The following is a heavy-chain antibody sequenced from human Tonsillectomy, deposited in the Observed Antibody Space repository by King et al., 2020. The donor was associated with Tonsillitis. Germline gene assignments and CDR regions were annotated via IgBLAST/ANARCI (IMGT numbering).Heavy chain of an antibody. CDR1: GFTFSSYS. D-gene: IGHD3-3*01. J-gene: IGHJ6*02. CDR3: ARFGRPTIFGANGMDV. CDR2: ISMSSCFI. Sequence: VQLVQSGGGLVKPGRSLRLSCAASGFTFSSYSMNWVSQAPGKGLEWVFSISMSSCFIYYADLVKGRFTISRDNAKNSLSWQMNSQRAEDTAVYYCARFGRPTIFGANGMDVWGQGTTVTVSS. V-gene: IGHV3-21*01.